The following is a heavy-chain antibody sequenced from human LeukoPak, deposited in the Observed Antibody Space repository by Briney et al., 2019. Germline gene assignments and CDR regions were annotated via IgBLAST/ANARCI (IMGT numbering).Heavy chain of an antibody. CDR3: ARHLGSEWIQLNFDY. CDR2: IYYSGST. J-gene: IGHJ4*02. D-gene: IGHD5-18*01. Sequence: SETLSLTCTVSGGSISSSSYYWGWIRQPPGKGLEWIGSIYYSGSTYYNPSLKSRVTISVDTSKNQFSLKLSSVTAADTAVYYCARHLGSEWIQLNFDYWGQGTLVTVSS. V-gene: IGHV4-39*01. CDR1: GGSISSSSYY.